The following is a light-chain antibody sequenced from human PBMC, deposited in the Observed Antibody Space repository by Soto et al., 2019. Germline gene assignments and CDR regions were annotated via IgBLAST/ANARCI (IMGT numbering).Light chain of an antibody. CDR3: QQYNNVPPLT. J-gene: IGKJ4*01. CDR2: GAS. V-gene: IGKV3-15*01. Sequence: IGMRQSLATLSVTQRERATLSCRASQSVSSNLAWYQQKPGQAPRLLIYGASTRATGIPARFSGSGSGTEFTLTISSLQSEDFAVYYCQQYNNVPPLTFGGGTKV. CDR1: QSVSSN.